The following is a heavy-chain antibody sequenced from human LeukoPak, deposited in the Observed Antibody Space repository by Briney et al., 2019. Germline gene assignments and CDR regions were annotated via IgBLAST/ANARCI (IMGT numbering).Heavy chain of an antibody. D-gene: IGHD1-1*01. CDR2: MNPNSGNT. Sequence: ASVKVSCKASGYTFTSYDINWVRQATGQGLEWMGWMNPNSGNTIYAQKFQGRVTITRNTSISTAYMELSSLRSEDTAVYYCARTSGRSYYMDVWGKGTTVTVPS. CDR1: GYTFTSYD. V-gene: IGHV1-8*01. CDR3: ARTSGRSYYMDV. J-gene: IGHJ6*03.